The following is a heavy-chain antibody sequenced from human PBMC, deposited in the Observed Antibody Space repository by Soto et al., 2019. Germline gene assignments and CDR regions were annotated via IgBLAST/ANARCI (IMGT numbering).Heavy chain of an antibody. CDR3: ARQGLLWFGESTEIDY. CDR1: GGSISSSSYY. Sequence: SLTCTVSGGSISSSSYYWGWIRQPPGKGLEWIGSIYYSGSTYYNPSLKSRVTISVDTSKNQFSLKLSSVTAADTAVYYCARQGLLWFGESTEIDYWGQGTLVTVSS. V-gene: IGHV4-39*01. CDR2: IYYSGST. J-gene: IGHJ4*02. D-gene: IGHD3-10*01.